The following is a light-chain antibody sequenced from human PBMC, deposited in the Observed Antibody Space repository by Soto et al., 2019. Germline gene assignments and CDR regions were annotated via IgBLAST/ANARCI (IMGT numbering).Light chain of an antibody. Sequence: DIVLTQSPGTLSLSPGERATLSCRASQSVSSSFLAWYQQKPGQAPRLLIYAASNRATGIPDRFSGSGSGTDFTLTISRLEPEDFAVYYCQQYVTSPSAFGQGTKLEIK. CDR3: QQYVTSPSA. CDR2: AAS. CDR1: QSVSSSF. V-gene: IGKV3-20*01. J-gene: IGKJ1*01.